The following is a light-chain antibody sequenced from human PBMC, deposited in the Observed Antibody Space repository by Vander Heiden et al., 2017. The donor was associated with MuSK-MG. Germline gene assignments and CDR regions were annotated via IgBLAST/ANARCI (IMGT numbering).Light chain of an antibody. CDR3: HWF. J-gene: IGKJ4*01. V-gene: IGKV1-27*01. CDR2: AAS. CDR1: QGMSNY. Sequence: EIQLTQSRSSLSASVGDRVTITCRASQGMSNYLAWYQQKPGKVPKLLIYAASTLHSGVTSRFSASASGTDFTLAVGGLQPEDDATYYCHWFLGAGTK.